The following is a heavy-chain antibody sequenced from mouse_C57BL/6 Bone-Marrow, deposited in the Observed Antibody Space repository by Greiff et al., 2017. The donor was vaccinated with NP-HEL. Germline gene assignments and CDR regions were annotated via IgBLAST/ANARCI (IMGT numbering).Heavy chain of an antibody. CDR1: GYTFTEYT. CDR2: FYPGSGSI. CDR3: ARHEDDYYGSSPWFAY. V-gene: IGHV1-62-2*01. D-gene: IGHD1-1*01. J-gene: IGHJ3*01. Sequence: LVESGAELVKPGASVKLSCKASGYTFTEYTIHWVKQRSGQGLEWIGWFYPGSGSIKYNEKFKDKATLTADKSSSTVYMELSRLTSEDSAVYFCARHEDDYYGSSPWFAYWGQGTLVTVSA.